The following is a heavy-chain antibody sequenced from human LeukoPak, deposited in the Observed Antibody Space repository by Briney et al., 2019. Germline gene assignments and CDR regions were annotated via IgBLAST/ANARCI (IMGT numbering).Heavy chain of an antibody. CDR1: GFTFSSYA. Sequence: PGRSLRLSSAASGFTFSSYAMHWVRQAPGKGLEWVAVISYDGSNKYYADSVKDRFTISRDNSKNTLYLQMNSLRAEDTAVYYCARDLPSYYDILTGYYGGGFDYWGQGTLVTVSS. V-gene: IGHV3-30-3*01. CDR2: ISYDGSNK. J-gene: IGHJ4*02. CDR3: ARDLPSYYDILTGYYGGGFDY. D-gene: IGHD3-9*01.